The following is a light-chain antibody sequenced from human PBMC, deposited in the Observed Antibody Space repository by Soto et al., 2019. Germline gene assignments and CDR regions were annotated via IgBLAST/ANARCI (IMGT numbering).Light chain of an antibody. CDR1: QSISTY. V-gene: IGKV1-39*01. Sequence: DHHMTQSPSSLSASVGNIVTITCRASQSISTYLNWYQKKPGKAPNLLIYDASRLQSGVPSRFSGSGGGTDFTLSISSVQPEDFATYFCQQSYMDPITFGQVTRLEI. J-gene: IGKJ5*01. CDR2: DAS. CDR3: QQSYMDPIT.